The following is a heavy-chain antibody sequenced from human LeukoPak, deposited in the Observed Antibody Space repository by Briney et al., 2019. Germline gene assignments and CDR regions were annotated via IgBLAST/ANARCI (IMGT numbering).Heavy chain of an antibody. CDR3: EQQGRFGVVITFDY. Sequence: SETLSLXCTVSGGSSSSSSYYWGWIRQPPGKGLEWIGSIYYSGSTYYNPSLKSRVTISVDTSKNQFSLKLSSVIAADTAVYYCEQQGRFGVVITFDYWGQGTLVTVSS. D-gene: IGHD3-3*01. J-gene: IGHJ4*02. CDR1: GGSSSSSSYY. CDR2: IYYSGST. V-gene: IGHV4-39*01.